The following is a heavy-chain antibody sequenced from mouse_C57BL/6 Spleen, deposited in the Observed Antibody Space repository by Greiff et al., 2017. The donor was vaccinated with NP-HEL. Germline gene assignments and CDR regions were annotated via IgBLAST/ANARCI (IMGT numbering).Heavy chain of an antibody. CDR3: ARWGYDYGYYFDY. CDR1: GYSITSGYY. V-gene: IGHV3-6*01. Sequence: VQLKESGPGLVKPSQSLSLTCSVTGYSITSGYYWNWIRQFPGNKLEWMGYISYDGSNNYNPYLKNRISITRDTSKNQFFLKLNSVTTEDTATYYCARWGYDYGYYFDYWGQGTTLTVSS. CDR2: ISYDGSN. D-gene: IGHD2-4*01. J-gene: IGHJ2*01.